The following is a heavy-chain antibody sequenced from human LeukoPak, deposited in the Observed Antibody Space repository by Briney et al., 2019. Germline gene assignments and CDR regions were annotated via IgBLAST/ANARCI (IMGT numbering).Heavy chain of an antibody. Sequence: SVKVSCKASGGTFISYAISWVRQAPGQGLEWMGGIIPIFGTANYAQKFQGRVTITADKSTSTAYMELSSLRSEDTAVYYCARAARYFDWLLYEDYWGQGTLVTVSS. CDR2: IIPIFGTA. J-gene: IGHJ4*02. D-gene: IGHD3-9*01. CDR3: ARAARYFDWLLYEDY. CDR1: GGTFISYA. V-gene: IGHV1-69*06.